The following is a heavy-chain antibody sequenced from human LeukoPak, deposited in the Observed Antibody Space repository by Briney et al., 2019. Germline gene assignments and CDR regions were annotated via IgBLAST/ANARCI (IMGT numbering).Heavy chain of an antibody. Sequence: GESLKISCKGSGYSFTSYWIGWVRQVPGKGVGWMGIIYPGDSDTRYSPSFQGQVPISADKSISTAYLQWSSLKASDTAMYFCARRASSWWFDYWGQGTLVTVSS. J-gene: IGHJ4*02. CDR2: IYPGDSDT. CDR3: ARRASSWWFDY. CDR1: GYSFTSYW. D-gene: IGHD6-13*01. V-gene: IGHV5-51*01.